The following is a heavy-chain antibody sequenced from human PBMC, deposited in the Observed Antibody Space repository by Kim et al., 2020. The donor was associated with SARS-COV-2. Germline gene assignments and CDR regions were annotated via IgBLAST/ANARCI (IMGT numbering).Heavy chain of an antibody. J-gene: IGHJ6*02. V-gene: IGHV1-2*06. Sequence: ASVKVSCKASGYSVTAHYVHWVRQAPGQGLEWVGRINPNTGGTNSVQKFQGRVTMTRDTSINTVYMELSRLRSDDTAVYFCAGVSYYNMDVWGQGTTVNVS. CDR1: GYSVTAHY. CDR2: INPNTGGT. CDR3: AGVSYYNMDV.